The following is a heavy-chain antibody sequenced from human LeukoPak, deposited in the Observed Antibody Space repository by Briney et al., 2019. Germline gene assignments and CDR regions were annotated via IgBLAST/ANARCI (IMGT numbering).Heavy chain of an antibody. D-gene: IGHD3-3*01. CDR1: GFTFSSYS. V-gene: IGHV3-21*01. J-gene: IGHJ4*02. CDR2: ISSSSSYI. Sequence: QAGGSLRLSCAASGFTFSSYSMNWVRQAPGKGLEWVSSISSSSSYIYYADSVKGRFAISRDNAKNSLYLQMNSLRAEDTAVYYCASLWSGYYPDYWGQGTLVTVSS. CDR3: ASLWSGYYPDY.